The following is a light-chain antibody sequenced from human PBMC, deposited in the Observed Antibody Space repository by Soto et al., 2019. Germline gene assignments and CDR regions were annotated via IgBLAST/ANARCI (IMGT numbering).Light chain of an antibody. J-gene: IGLJ1*01. V-gene: IGLV2-14*01. CDR2: EVS. CDR3: SSKRTTASLV. Sequence: QSVLPQPASVSGSPGQTITISCTGTSSDVGAYNYVSWYQQHLGKAPKLMIYEVSNRPSGVSDRFSGSKSGNTASLTISGLQAADEADYYCSSKRTTASLVFGTGTKVTVL. CDR1: SSDVGAYNY.